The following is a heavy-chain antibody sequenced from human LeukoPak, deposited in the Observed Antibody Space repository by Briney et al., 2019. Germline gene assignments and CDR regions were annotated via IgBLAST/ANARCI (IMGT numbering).Heavy chain of an antibody. CDR3: ARIDYGGNAAPEYFQH. D-gene: IGHD4-23*01. Sequence: GASVKVSCKASGGTFISYAISWVRQAPGQGLEWMGGIIPIFGTANHAQKFQGRVTITADESTSTAYMELSSLRSEDTAVYYCARIDYGGNAAPEYFQHWGQGTLVTVSS. CDR2: IIPIFGTA. CDR1: GGTFISYA. J-gene: IGHJ1*01. V-gene: IGHV1-69*13.